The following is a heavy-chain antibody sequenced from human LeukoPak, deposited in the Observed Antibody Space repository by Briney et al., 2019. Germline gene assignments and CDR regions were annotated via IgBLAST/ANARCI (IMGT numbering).Heavy chain of an antibody. CDR1: GGSFSGYY. V-gene: IGHV4-34*01. CDR2: INHSGST. J-gene: IGHJ5*02. D-gene: IGHD2/OR15-2a*01. Sequence: SETLSLTCAVYGGSFSGYYWSWIRQPPGKGLEWIGEINHSGSTNYNPSLKSRVTISVDTSKNQFSLKLSSVTAADTAVYYCARSRQYPSFDPWGQGTLVTVSS. CDR3: ARSRQYPSFDP.